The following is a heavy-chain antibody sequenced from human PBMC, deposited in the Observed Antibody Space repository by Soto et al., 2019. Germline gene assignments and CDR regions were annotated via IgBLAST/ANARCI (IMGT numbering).Heavy chain of an antibody. Sequence: GGSLRLSCSASGFTFSSYAMHWVRQAPGKGLEYVSAISSNGGSTYYADSMKGRFTISRDNSKNTLYLQMSSLRAEDTAVYYCVKGSEWELLWVDYWGQGTLVTVSS. CDR2: ISSNGGST. V-gene: IGHV3-64D*08. CDR3: VKGSEWELLWVDY. CDR1: GFTFSSYA. D-gene: IGHD1-26*01. J-gene: IGHJ4*02.